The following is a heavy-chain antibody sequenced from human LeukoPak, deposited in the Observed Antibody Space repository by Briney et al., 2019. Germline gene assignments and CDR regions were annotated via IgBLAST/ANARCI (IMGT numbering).Heavy chain of an antibody. CDR1: GFTFSISG. CDR2: NNSDVSST. J-gene: IGHJ4*01. Sequence: GGSLRLSCAASGFTFSISGMHWVRQAPGKGLVWVSLNNSDVSSTWYADSVKGRFTISRDNAKNTVYLQMDSLRAEDTAVYYCLKDADYWGHGARVTVSS. CDR3: LKDADY. V-gene: IGHV3-74*01.